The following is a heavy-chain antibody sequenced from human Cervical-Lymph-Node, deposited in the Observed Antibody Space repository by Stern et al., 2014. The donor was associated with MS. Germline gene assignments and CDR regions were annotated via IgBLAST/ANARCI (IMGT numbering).Heavy chain of an antibody. J-gene: IGHJ4*02. D-gene: IGHD6-13*01. CDR2: IYPGDSET. V-gene: IGHV5-51*03. CDR1: GYSLTNTW. CDR3: ARGRGIALRPDY. Sequence: VQLVESGAELKKPGESLRISCKGSGYSLTNTWIGWVRQMPGKGLEWMGIIYPGDSETRYSPSFHGQFTSAADKSINTAYLQWSSLKASDTAMYYCARGRGIALRPDYWGQGTLVTVSS.